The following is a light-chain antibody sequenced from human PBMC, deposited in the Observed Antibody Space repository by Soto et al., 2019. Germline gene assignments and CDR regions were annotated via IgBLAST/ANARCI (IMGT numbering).Light chain of an antibody. CDR3: QQRSNWPPLT. CDR2: DAS. V-gene: IGKV3-11*01. J-gene: IGKJ4*01. Sequence: EIVLTHSPATLSLSPGERATLSCSASQTVSSYLAWYQQKPGQAPRLLIYDASNRATGIPARFSGSGSGTDFTLTISSLEPEAFAVYYCQQRSNWPPLTFGGGTKVEIK. CDR1: QTVSSY.